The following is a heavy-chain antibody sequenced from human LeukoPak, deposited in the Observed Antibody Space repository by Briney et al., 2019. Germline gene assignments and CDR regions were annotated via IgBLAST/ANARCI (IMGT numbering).Heavy chain of an antibody. CDR1: GFTFSSYA. Sequence: GGSLRLSCAASGFTFSSYAMHWVRQAPGKGLEWVSYISSSSSTIYYADSVKGRFTISRDNAKNSLYLQMNSLRDEDTAVYYCARVILDYFDYWGQGTLVTVSS. J-gene: IGHJ4*02. D-gene: IGHD3/OR15-3a*01. V-gene: IGHV3-48*02. CDR2: ISSSSSTI. CDR3: ARVILDYFDY.